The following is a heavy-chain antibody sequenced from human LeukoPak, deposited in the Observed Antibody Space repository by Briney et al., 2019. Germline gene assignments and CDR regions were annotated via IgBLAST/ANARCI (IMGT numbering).Heavy chain of an antibody. V-gene: IGHV4-59*01. Sequence: SETLSLTCTVSGASISSYYWTWIRQPPGKGLECVGYLYSSGTTNYNPSLESRVTMSVATSNNQISLKLTSVTTADSAVYFCARGRLNRNRKLSYYYYYYGMDVWGQGTTVTVSS. J-gene: IGHJ6*02. CDR1: GASISSYY. CDR2: LYSSGTT. CDR3: ARGRLNRNRKLSYYYYYYGMDV. D-gene: IGHD1-14*01.